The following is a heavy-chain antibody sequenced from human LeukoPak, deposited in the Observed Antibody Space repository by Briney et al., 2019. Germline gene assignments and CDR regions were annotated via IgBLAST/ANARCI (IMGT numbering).Heavy chain of an antibody. V-gene: IGHV4-39*07. J-gene: IGHJ3*02. D-gene: IGHD3-3*01. CDR3: ARGTYYDFWSDPSEAFDI. Sequence: PSETLSLTCTVSGGSISGTSYYWGWIRQPPGKGLEWIGSLSYSGSTYCNPSLKSRVTISVDTSKNQFSLKLSSVTAADTAVYYCARGTYYDFWSDPSEAFDIWGQGTMVTVSS. CDR1: GGSISGTSYY. CDR2: LSYSGST.